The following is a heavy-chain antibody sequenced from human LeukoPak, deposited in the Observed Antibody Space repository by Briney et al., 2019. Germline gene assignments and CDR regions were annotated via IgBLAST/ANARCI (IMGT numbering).Heavy chain of an antibody. V-gene: IGHV3-74*01. Sequence: GGSLRLSCAASGFTFSSYWMHWVRQAPGKGLVWVSRIKSDGSTTGYADSVKGRFTISRDNAKNALYLQMNSLRAEDTAVYYCARANSMAFDIWGQGTMVTVSS. CDR3: ARANSMAFDI. CDR1: GFTFSSYW. J-gene: IGHJ3*02. CDR2: IKSDGSTT. D-gene: IGHD2/OR15-2a*01.